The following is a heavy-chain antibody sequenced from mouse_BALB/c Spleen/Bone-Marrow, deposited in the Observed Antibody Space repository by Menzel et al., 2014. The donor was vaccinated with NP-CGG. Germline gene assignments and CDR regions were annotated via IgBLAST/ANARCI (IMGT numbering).Heavy chain of an antibody. D-gene: IGHD2-1*01. CDR3: ARRDYGKHFDV. CDR2: ISYSGST. J-gene: IGHJ1*01. CDR1: GDSITSGY. Sequence: EVMLVESGPSLVKPSQTLSLTCSVTGDSITSGYWNWIRKFPGSKLEYMGHISYSGSTYYNPSLKSRISITRDTPKNQFYLQLDSVTTEDTATYYCARRDYGKHFDVWGAGTTVTVSS. V-gene: IGHV3-8*02.